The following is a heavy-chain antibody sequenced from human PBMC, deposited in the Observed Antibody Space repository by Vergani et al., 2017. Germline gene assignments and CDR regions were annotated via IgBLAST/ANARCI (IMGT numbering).Heavy chain of an antibody. CDR1: GGSISSSSYY. D-gene: IGHD3-3*01. J-gene: IGHJ6*02. CDR3: ASPIGVYDFWSGNYYYGMDV. Sequence: QLQLQESGPGLVKPSETLSLTCTVSGGSISSSSYYWGWIRQPPGKGLEWIGSIYYSGSTYYNPSLKSRVTISVDTSKNQFSLKLSSVTAADTAVYDCASPIGVYDFWSGNYYYGMDVWGQGTTVTVSS. CDR2: IYYSGST. V-gene: IGHV4-39*01.